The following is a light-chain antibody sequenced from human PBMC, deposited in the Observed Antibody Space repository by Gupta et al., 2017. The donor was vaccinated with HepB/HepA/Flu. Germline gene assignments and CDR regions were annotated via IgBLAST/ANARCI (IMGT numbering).Light chain of an antibody. CDR3: SSYAGSRNWV. CDR2: EVT. J-gene: IGLJ3*02. V-gene: IGLV2-8*01. CDR1: SSDVGGYNY. Sequence: QSALTQPPSASGSPGQSVTISCTGTSSDVGGYNYVSWYQQHPGKAPKLMITEVTKRPSRVPDRFSGSKSGDTASLTVSGLQAEDEADYYCSSYAGSRNWVFGGGTKLTVL.